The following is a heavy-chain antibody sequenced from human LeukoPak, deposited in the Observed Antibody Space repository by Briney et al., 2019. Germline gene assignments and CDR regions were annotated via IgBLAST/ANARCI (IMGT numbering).Heavy chain of an antibody. CDR1: GYTFTGYY. CDR2: MNPNSGNT. D-gene: IGHD1/OR15-1a*01. Sequence: GASVKVSCKASGYTFTGYYMHWVRQAPGQGLEWMGWMNPNSGNTGYAQKFQGRVTITRNTSISTAYMELSSLRSEDTAVYYCARGRLEQGYWGQGTLVTVSS. CDR3: ARGRLEQGY. V-gene: IGHV1-8*03. J-gene: IGHJ4*02.